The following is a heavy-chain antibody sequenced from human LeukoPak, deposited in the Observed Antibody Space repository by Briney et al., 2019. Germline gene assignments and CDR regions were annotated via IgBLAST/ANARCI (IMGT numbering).Heavy chain of an antibody. Sequence: ASVKVSCKASGGTFSSYAISWVRQAPGQGLEWMGWISAYNGNTNYAQKLQGRVTMTTDTSTSTAYMELRSLRSDDTAVYYCARDRVATSNWFDPWGQGTLVTVSS. CDR2: ISAYNGNT. CDR1: GGTFSSYA. D-gene: IGHD5-12*01. V-gene: IGHV1-18*01. J-gene: IGHJ5*02. CDR3: ARDRVATSNWFDP.